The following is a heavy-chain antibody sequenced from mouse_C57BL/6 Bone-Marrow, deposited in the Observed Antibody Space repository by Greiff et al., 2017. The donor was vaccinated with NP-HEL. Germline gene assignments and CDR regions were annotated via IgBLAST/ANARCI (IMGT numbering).Heavy chain of an antibody. Sequence: QVQLQQPGAELVKPGASVKMSCKASGYTFTSYWITWVKQRPGQGLEWIGDIYPGSGSTKYNEKFKSKATLTADTSSSTAYMQLSSLTSEDSAVYYCARGYGSSSWFAYWGQGTLVTVSA. CDR3: ARGYGSSSWFAY. J-gene: IGHJ3*01. V-gene: IGHV1-55*01. CDR2: IYPGSGST. D-gene: IGHD1-1*01. CDR1: GYTFTSYW.